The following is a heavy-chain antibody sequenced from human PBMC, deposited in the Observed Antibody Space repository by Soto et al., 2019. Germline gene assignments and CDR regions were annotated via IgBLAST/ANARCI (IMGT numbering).Heavy chain of an antibody. V-gene: IGHV4-59*01. CDR1: GGSISSYY. Sequence: TSETLSLTCTGSGGSISSYYWSWFRQPPGKGLERVGYIYYSGSTNYNPSLKSRDTISVDTSKNQFSLKLSSVTAADTAVYYCARRVIYGSGSSSGNAFDIWGHGTMVTVSS. J-gene: IGHJ3*02. CDR2: IYYSGST. CDR3: ARRVIYGSGSSSGNAFDI. D-gene: IGHD3-10*01.